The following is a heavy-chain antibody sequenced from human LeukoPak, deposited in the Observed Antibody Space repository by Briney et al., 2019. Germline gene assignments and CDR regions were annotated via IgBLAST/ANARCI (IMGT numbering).Heavy chain of an antibody. CDR1: GVSISSGSYY. J-gene: IGHJ6*03. CDR3: ARGPGNFDWLFSDYYYYYMDV. Sequence: SETLSLTCTVSGVSISSGSYYWSWIRQPAGKGLEWIGRIYTSGSTNYNPSLKSRVTISVDTSKNQFSLKLSSVTAADTAVYYCARGPGNFDWLFSDYYYYYMDVWGKGTTVTVSS. D-gene: IGHD3-9*01. V-gene: IGHV4-61*02. CDR2: IYTSGST.